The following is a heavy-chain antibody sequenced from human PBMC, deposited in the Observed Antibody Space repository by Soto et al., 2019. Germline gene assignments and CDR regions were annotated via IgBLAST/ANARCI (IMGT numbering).Heavy chain of an antibody. J-gene: IGHJ4*02. Sequence: SVKVSCKASGDTSSSYAISWVRQAPGQGLEWMGGIIPILGTPNYAQKFQGRVTITADKSTSTAYMELSSLRSEDTAVYYCARERSRYDRSGYYRPDYWGQGTLVTVSS. CDR2: IIPILGTP. V-gene: IGHV1-69*10. CDR1: GDTSSSYA. D-gene: IGHD3-22*01. CDR3: ARERSRYDRSGYYRPDY.